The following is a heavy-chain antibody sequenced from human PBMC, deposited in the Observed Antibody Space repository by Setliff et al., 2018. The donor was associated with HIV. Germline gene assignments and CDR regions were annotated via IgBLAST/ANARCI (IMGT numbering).Heavy chain of an antibody. CDR2: IYHSGST. D-gene: IGHD3-22*01. CDR3: ASRDTSRYFDDY. CDR1: GHSITSDYQ. V-gene: IGHV4-38-2*02. Sequence: PSETLSLTCTVSGHSITSDYQWGWIRQPPGKGLEWIGSIYHSGSTYYNPSLKSRVTISVDTTKSQISLKLISVTAADTAVYYCASRDTSRYFDDYWGQGTLVTVSS. J-gene: IGHJ4*02.